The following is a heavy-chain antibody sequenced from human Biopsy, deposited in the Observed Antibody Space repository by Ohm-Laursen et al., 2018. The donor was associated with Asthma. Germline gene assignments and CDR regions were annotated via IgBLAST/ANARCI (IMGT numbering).Heavy chain of an antibody. Sequence: SETLSLTCRVYPGSFSGFFWTWIRQSPGKGLEWIGETNERGVTNNNPSLKSRVIISIDTYWNRVSLKLTSVTAADTAVCYCARGPELDVWGQGTTVTVSS. J-gene: IGHJ6*02. CDR2: TNERGVT. CDR3: ARGPELDV. CDR1: PGSFSGFF. V-gene: IGHV4-34*01.